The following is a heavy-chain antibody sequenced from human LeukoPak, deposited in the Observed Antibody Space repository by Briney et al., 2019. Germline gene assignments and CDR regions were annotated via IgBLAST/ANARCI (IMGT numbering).Heavy chain of an antibody. V-gene: IGHV4-59*08. CDR3: ARSYYYDSSGYYYGWFDP. CDR2: IYYSGST. CDR1: GGSLSRYY. Sequence: SETLSLTCTVSGGSLSRYYWSWIRQPPGKGLEWFGYIYYSGSTKYNPSLKSRVTIPVDTSKNQFSLKMSSVTAADAAVYYCARSYYYDSSGYYYGWFDPWGQGTLVTVSS. J-gene: IGHJ5*02. D-gene: IGHD3-22*01.